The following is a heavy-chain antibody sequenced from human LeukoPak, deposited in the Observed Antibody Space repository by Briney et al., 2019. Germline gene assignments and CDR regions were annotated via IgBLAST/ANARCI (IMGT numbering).Heavy chain of an antibody. CDR3: ARDLDYGDYEGN. V-gene: IGHV4-30-2*01. CDR1: GGSISSGGYY. J-gene: IGHJ4*02. D-gene: IGHD4-17*01. CDR2: IYHSGST. Sequence: SETLSLTCTVSGGSISSGGYYWSWIRQPPGKGLEWIGYIYHSGSTYYNPSLKSRVTISVDRSKNQFSLKLSSVTAADTAVYYCARDLDYGDYEGNWGQGTLVTVSS.